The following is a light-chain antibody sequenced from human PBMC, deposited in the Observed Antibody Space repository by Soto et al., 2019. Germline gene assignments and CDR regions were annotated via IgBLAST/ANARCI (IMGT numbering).Light chain of an antibody. CDR2: EVS. Sequence: DVVMTQSPLSLPVTLGQPASISCRSSQSLLYTDGDTYLTWFQQRPGQSPRRLIYEVSKRDSGVPARFSGSGSGTVFTLQISRVEAEDVGLYYCMQGTHWPWTFGQGTKVEIK. V-gene: IGKV2-30*01. J-gene: IGKJ1*01. CDR3: MQGTHWPWT. CDR1: QSLLYTDGDTY.